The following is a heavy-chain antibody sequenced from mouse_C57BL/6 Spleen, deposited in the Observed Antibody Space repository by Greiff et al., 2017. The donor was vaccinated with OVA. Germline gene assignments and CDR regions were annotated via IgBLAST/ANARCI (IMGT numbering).Heavy chain of an antibody. J-gene: IGHJ2*01. V-gene: IGHV1-54*01. Sequence: QVQLQQSGAELVRPGTSVKVSCKASGYAFTNYLIEWVKQRPGQGLEWIGVINPGSGGTNYNEKFKGKATLTADKSSSTAYMQLSSLTSEDSAVYFCARSVGQEYYFDYWGQGTTLTVSS. D-gene: IGHD3-3*01. CDR3: ARSVGQEYYFDY. CDR1: GYAFTNYL. CDR2: INPGSGGT.